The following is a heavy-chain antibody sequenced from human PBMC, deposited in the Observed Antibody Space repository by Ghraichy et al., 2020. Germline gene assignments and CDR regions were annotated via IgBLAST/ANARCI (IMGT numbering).Heavy chain of an antibody. J-gene: IGHJ4*02. CDR3: AKDSGSPPSFGYYFDY. D-gene: IGHD3-22*01. CDR1: GFTFSSYA. CDR2: ISGSGGST. V-gene: IGHV3-23*01. Sequence: GGSLRLSCAASGFTFSSYAMSWVRQAPGKGLEWVSAISGSGGSTYYADSVKGRFTISRDNSKNTLYLQMNSLRAEDTAVYYCAKDSGSPPSFGYYFDYWGQGTLVTVSS.